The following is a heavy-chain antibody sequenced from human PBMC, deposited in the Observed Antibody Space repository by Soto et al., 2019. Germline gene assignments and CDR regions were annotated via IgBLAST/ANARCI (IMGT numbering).Heavy chain of an antibody. CDR2: ISGSGGST. J-gene: IGHJ4*02. V-gene: IGHV3-23*01. Sequence: GGSLRLSCAASGFTFSSYAMSWVRQAPGKGLEWVSAISGSGGSTYYVDSVKGRFTISRDNSKNTLYLQMNSLRAEDTAVYYCAKDLSTDQNYDSSGYYYAPFDYWGQGTLVTVSS. CDR3: AKDLSTDQNYDSSGYYYAPFDY. D-gene: IGHD3-22*01. CDR1: GFTFSSYA.